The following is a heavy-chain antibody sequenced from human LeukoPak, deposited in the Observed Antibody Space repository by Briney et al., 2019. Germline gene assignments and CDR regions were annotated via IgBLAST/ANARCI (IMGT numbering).Heavy chain of an antibody. V-gene: IGHV4-61*02. CDR3: ARSRHDSSGYYADAFDT. CDR2: IYTSGST. J-gene: IGHJ3*02. CDR1: GGSISSGSYY. Sequence: SQTLSLTCTVSGGSISSGSYYWSWIRQPAGKGLEWIGRIYTSGSTNYNPSLKSRVTISVDTSKNQFSLKLSSVTAADTAVYYCARSRHDSSGYYADAFDTWGQGTMVTVSS. D-gene: IGHD3-22*01.